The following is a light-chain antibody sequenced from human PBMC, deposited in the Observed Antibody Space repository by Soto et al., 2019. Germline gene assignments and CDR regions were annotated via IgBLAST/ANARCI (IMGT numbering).Light chain of an antibody. Sequence: DIVLTQSPATLSLSPGEGVTVSCRASQNVDTYLAWYLQMPGQAPRLLFYDASKRATGIPDRYGASGSGTDFIFTISSLEPEDSAVYYCQQRTNWPLYTFGQGTKLEIK. CDR3: QQRTNWPLYT. J-gene: IGKJ2*01. CDR1: QNVDTY. V-gene: IGKV3-11*01. CDR2: DAS.